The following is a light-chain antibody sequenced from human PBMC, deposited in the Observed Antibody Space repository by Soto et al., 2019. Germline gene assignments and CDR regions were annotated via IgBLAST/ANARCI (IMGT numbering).Light chain of an antibody. CDR1: QSISSN. J-gene: IGKJ4*01. V-gene: IGKV3-15*01. Sequence: ETVMTQSPATLSVSPGERATLSCRASQSISSNLAWFQQKPGQAPRLLIYDASTMATGFPARFSGSGSGTEFTLTISSLQSEDFAVYYCQKYNSAPLTFGGGTKVEIK. CDR2: DAS. CDR3: QKYNSAPLT.